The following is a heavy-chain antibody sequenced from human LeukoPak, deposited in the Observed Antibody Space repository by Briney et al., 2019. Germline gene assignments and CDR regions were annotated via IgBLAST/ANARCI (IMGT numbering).Heavy chain of an antibody. J-gene: IGHJ3*02. CDR1: GFTFSSYA. CDR3: AKVPARFEVTLHHDAFDI. D-gene: IGHD4-23*01. CDR2: ISGSGGST. V-gene: IGHV3-23*01. Sequence: GGSLGLSCAASGFTFSSYAMSWVRQAPGKGLEWVSAISGSGGSTYYADSVKGRFTISRDNSKNTLYLQMNSLRAEDTAVYYCAKVPARFEVTLHHDAFDIWGQGTMVTVSS.